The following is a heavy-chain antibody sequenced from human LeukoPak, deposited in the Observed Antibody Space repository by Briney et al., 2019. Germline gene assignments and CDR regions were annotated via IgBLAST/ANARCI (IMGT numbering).Heavy chain of an antibody. V-gene: IGHV1-8*01. CDR3: ARALAWGGSSYSYYYMDV. J-gene: IGHJ6*03. CDR2: RNPNSGNA. Sequence: ASVKVSCKASGYTFSDYDINWVRQATGQGLEWMGWRNPNSGNAGYAQKFQGRVTMTRNTSISTAYMELSSLRSEDTAVYYCARALAWGGSSYSYYYMDVWDKGTTVTVSS. D-gene: IGHD1-26*01. CDR1: GYTFSDYD.